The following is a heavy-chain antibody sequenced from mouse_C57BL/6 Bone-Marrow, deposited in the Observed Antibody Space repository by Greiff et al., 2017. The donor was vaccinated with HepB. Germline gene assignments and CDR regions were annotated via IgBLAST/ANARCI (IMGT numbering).Heavy chain of an antibody. CDR1: GYTFTTYP. CDR2: FHPYNDDT. CDR3: ARGDYSNRYWYFDV. D-gene: IGHD2-5*01. V-gene: IGHV1-47*01. J-gene: IGHJ1*03. Sequence: VQLQQSGAELVKPGASVKMSCTASGYTFTTYPIEWMKQNHGKSLEWIGNFHPYNDDTKYNEKFKGKATFTVEKSSSTAYLELSRLTSEDSAVYFYARGDYSNRYWYFDVWGTGTTVTVSS.